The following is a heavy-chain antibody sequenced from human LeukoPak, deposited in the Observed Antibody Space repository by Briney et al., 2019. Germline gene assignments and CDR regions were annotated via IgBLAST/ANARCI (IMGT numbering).Heavy chain of an antibody. CDR3: ARSAYQGSMAALYYYGMDV. Sequence: QPGGSLRLSCAASGFTFSSYEMNWVRQAPGKGLEWVSYISSSGSTIYYADSVKGRFTISRDNAKNSLYLQMNSLRAEDTAVYYCARSAYQGSMAALYYYGMDVWGQGTTVTVSS. D-gene: IGHD6-6*01. CDR1: GFTFSSYE. V-gene: IGHV3-48*03. J-gene: IGHJ6*02. CDR2: ISSSGSTI.